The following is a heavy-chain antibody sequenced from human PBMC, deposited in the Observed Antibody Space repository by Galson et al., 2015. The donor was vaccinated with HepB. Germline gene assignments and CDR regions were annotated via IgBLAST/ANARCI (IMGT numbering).Heavy chain of an antibody. CDR1: GFTFSSYA. Sequence: SLRLSCAASGFTFSSYAMSWVRQAPGKGLEWVSAISGSGGNTYYADSVKGRFTISRDNSKNTLYLQMNSLRAEDTAVYYCAKVEGFGLLWFGELLVWGQGTLVTVSS. CDR2: ISGSGGNT. D-gene: IGHD3-10*01. CDR3: AKVEGFGLLWFGELLV. J-gene: IGHJ4*02. V-gene: IGHV3-23*01.